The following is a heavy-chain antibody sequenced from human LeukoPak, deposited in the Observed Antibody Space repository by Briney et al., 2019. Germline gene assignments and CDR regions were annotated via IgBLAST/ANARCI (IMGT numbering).Heavy chain of an antibody. CDR3: ARGYYYGSGSYYNRKNYYFDY. D-gene: IGHD3-10*01. Sequence: PSDPLSLTCAVYGGSFSGYYWIWIRQPPGKGLEWIGEINHRGSNNYNPSLKSRVTISVDTSKNQFSLQLSSVTAADTAVYYCARGYYYGSGSYYNRKNYYFDYWGQGTLVTVSS. CDR1: GGSFSGYY. J-gene: IGHJ4*02. V-gene: IGHV4-34*01. CDR2: INHRGSN.